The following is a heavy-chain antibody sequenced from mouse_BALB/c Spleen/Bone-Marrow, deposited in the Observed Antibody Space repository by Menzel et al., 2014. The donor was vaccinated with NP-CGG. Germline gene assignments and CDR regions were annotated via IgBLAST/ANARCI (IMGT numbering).Heavy chain of an antibody. Sequence: VQGVESGPGLVAPSQSLSITCTVSGFSLSRYSVHWVRQPPGKGLEWLGMIWGGGSTDYNSALKSRLSISKDNSKSXFFLKMNSLQTDDTAMYYCARNEDSNYYGSSLYYFDYWGQGTTLTVSS. CDR3: ARNEDSNYYGSSLYYFDY. J-gene: IGHJ2*01. V-gene: IGHV2-6-4*01. CDR2: IWGGGST. CDR1: GFSLSRYS. D-gene: IGHD1-1*01.